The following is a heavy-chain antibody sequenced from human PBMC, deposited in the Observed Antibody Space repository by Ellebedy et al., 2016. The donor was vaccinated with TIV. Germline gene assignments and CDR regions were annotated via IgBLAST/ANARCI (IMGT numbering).Heavy chain of an antibody. Sequence: MPSETLSLTCAVYGGSSSGYYWSWIRQPPGTGLGWIGEINHSGSTNYNPSLKSRVTISVETSKNQFSLKLSSVTAADTAVYYCARGTTGDYGYWGQGTLVTVSS. CDR3: ARGTTGDYGY. D-gene: IGHD4-17*01. V-gene: IGHV4-34*01. J-gene: IGHJ4*02. CDR2: INHSGST. CDR1: GGSSSGYY.